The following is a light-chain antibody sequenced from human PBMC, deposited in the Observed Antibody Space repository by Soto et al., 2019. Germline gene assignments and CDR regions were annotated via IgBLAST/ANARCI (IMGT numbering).Light chain of an antibody. CDR3: QVDDSSPTNFV. CDR1: SSNIGAEYD. Sequence: QSVLTQPPSVSGAPGQRVGISCTGSSSNIGAEYDVHWYQQLPGTAPKRLIYGDNNRPSGVPDRFSGSKSGTSASLAITGLQPEDEADYYCQVDDSSPTNFVFGTGTKVTV. J-gene: IGLJ1*01. CDR2: GDN. V-gene: IGLV1-40*01.